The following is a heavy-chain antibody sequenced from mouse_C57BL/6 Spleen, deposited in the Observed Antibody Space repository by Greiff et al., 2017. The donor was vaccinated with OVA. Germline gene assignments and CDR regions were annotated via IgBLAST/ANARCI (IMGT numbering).Heavy chain of an antibody. CDR3: ARNSLGLYYLDY. Sequence: VQLQQSGAELARPGASVKLSCKASGYTFTSYGISWVKQRTGQGLEWIGEIYPRSGNTYYNEKFKGKATLTADKSSSTAYMELRSLTSEDSAVYFCARNSLGLYYLDYWGQGTTLTVSS. CDR1: GYTFTSYG. J-gene: IGHJ2*01. D-gene: IGHD4-1*01. V-gene: IGHV1-81*01. CDR2: IYPRSGNT.